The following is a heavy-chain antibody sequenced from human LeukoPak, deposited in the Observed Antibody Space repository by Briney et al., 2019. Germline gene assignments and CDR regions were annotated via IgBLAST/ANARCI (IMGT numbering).Heavy chain of an antibody. CDR1: GFTFSSYA. D-gene: IGHD3-10*01. CDR2: TSGSGSST. CDR3: ARGLSGTYFALDY. Sequence: GGALRLSCAASGFTFSSYAMNWVRQAPGKGLEWVSGTSGSGSSTYYADSVKGRFTISRDNSKNTLSLQMNSLRAEDTAVYYCARGLSGTYFALDYWGQGTRVTVSS. V-gene: IGHV3-23*01. J-gene: IGHJ4*02.